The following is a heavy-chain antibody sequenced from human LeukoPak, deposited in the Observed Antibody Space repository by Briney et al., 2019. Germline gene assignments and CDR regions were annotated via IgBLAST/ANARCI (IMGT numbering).Heavy chain of an antibody. V-gene: IGHV4-39*07. CDR1: GGSISSITSLTYY. Sequence: PSETLSLTCIVSGGSISSITSLTYYWNWIRQSPGTGLEWIGSVHYSGSTNYNPSLKSRVTISVDTSKNQFSLKLSSVTAADTAVYYCARGRVTIFGVLLNLDYWGQGTLVTVSS. D-gene: IGHD3-3*01. CDR3: ARGRVTIFGVLLNLDY. J-gene: IGHJ4*02. CDR2: VHYSGST.